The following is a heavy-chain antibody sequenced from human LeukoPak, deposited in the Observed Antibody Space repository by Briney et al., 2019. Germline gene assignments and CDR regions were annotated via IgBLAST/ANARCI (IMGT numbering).Heavy chain of an antibody. J-gene: IGHJ4*02. CDR3: ARHPFEYSSSSSDYFDY. CDR1: GYSISSGYY. Sequence: TSETLSLTGAVSGYSISSGYYWGWIRQRPGKGLEWIGSIYHSGSTYYNPSLKSRVTISVDTSKNQFSLKLSSVTAADTAVYYCARHPFEYSSSSSDYFDYWGQGTLVTVSS. CDR2: IYHSGST. V-gene: IGHV4-38-2*01. D-gene: IGHD6-6*01.